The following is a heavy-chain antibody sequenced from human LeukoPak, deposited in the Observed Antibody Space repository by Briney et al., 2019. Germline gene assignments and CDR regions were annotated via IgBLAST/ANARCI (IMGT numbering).Heavy chain of an antibody. CDR1: GYTFTGYY. D-gene: IGHD2-15*01. V-gene: IGHV1-2*04. CDR3: ARGAAVVAAYAFDI. CDR2: INPNSGGT. Sequence: ASVKVSCKASGYTFTGYYMHWVRQAPRQGLEWMGWINPNSGGTNYAQKYQCWVTMTRDTSISTAYMELSRLRSDDTAVYYCARGAAVVAAYAFDIWGQGTMVTVSS. J-gene: IGHJ3*02.